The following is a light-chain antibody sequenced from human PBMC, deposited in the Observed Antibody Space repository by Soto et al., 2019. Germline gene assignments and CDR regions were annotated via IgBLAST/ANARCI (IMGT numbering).Light chain of an antibody. CDR3: QQYGSSPS. V-gene: IGKV3-20*01. J-gene: IGKJ4*01. Sequence: ENVLTQSPDTLSLSPGERVTLSCSASQTVGSRYLAWYQHKPGQAPRLLIYGATSRATGIPERFSGSGSVTEFTLTIGRLEPEDFAVYYCQQYGSSPSFGGGTKVEIK. CDR1: QTVGSRY. CDR2: GAT.